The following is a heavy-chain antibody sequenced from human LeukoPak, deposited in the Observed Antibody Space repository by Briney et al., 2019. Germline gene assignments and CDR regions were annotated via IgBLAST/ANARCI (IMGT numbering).Heavy chain of an antibody. Sequence: GGSPRLSCAASGFTFNSYWMSWVRQAPGKGLEWVANIKQDGSEKYYVDSVKGRFTISRDNAKNSLYLQMNSLRAEDTAVYYCARENGFYFDYWGQGTLVTVSS. V-gene: IGHV3-7*01. CDR3: ARENGFYFDY. D-gene: IGHD2-8*01. CDR2: IKQDGSEK. J-gene: IGHJ4*02. CDR1: GFTFNSYW.